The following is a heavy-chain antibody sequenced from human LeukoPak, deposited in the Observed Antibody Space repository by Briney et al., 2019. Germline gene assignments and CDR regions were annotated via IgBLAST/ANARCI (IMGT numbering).Heavy chain of an antibody. Sequence: SETLSLTCAVYGGSFSGDYWSWIRQPPGKGLEWIASIHYSETTYYNPSLKSRVTISVDTSKNHFSLKLSSVTAADTAVYYCARGPTYQPIDFWGQGTLVTVSS. CDR1: GGSFSGDY. CDR2: IHYSETT. CDR3: ARGPTYQPIDF. V-gene: IGHV4-34*01. D-gene: IGHD2-2*01. J-gene: IGHJ4*02.